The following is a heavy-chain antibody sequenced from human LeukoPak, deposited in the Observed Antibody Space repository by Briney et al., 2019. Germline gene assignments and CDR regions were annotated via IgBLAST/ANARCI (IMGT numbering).Heavy chain of an antibody. CDR3: ARAGRDGYNYPYFFGY. CDR2: ISGSGTST. D-gene: IGHD5-24*01. V-gene: IGHV3-23*01. Sequence: GGSLRLSCAASGFTFSSYAMSWVRQAPGKGLEWVSVISGSGTSTYYADSVKGRFTISRDSPRNTLYLQMNSLRAEDTAVYYCARAGRDGYNYPYFFGYWGQVALVT. J-gene: IGHJ4*02. CDR1: GFTFSSYA.